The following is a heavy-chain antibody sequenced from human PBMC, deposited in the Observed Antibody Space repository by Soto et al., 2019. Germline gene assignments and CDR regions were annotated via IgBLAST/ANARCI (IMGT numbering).Heavy chain of an antibody. CDR2: IYTSGST. CDR1: GGSIISYY. Sequence: SETLSLTCTVSGGSIISYYWSWIRQPAGKGLEWIGRIYTSGSTNYNPSLKSRVTMSVDTSKNQFSLKLSSVTAADTAVYYCARGGYCSGGSCYYDYWGQGTLVTVSS. D-gene: IGHD2-15*01. CDR3: ARGGYCSGGSCYYDY. J-gene: IGHJ4*02. V-gene: IGHV4-4*07.